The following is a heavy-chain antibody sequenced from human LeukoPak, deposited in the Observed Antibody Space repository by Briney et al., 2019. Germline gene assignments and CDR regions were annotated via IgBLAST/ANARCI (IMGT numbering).Heavy chain of an antibody. CDR2: MNPNSGNT. V-gene: IGHV1-8*01. D-gene: IGHD2/OR15-2a*01. J-gene: IGHJ4*02. Sequence: GASVKVSCKASGYTFTSHDINWVRQATGQGLEWMGWMNPNSGNTGYTQKFQGRVTMTRNTSISTAYMEVSSLRSEDTAVYYCAKDRYSTTSLFANSPLDCWGRGTLVTVSS. CDR3: AKDRYSTTSLFANSPLDC. CDR1: GYTFTSHD.